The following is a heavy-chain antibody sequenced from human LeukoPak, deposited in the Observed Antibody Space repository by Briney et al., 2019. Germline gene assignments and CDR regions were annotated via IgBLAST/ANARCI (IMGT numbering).Heavy chain of an antibody. Sequence: GGSLRLSCAASGFSFSSYWMHWVRQAPGKGLVWVSRINSDGSSTSYADSVKGRFTISRDNAKNSLYLQMNSLRAEDTALYYCASSYYDQYYFDYWGQGTLVTVSS. CDR1: GFSFSSYW. CDR2: INSDGSST. J-gene: IGHJ4*02. V-gene: IGHV3-74*01. D-gene: IGHD3-22*01. CDR3: ASSYYDQYYFDY.